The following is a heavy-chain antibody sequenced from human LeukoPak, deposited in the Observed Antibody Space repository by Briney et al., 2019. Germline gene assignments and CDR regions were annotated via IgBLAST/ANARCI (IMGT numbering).Heavy chain of an antibody. Sequence: GGSLRLSCPASGFTFSSYSMNWVRQAPGKGLEWVSSISSSSSYIYYADSVKGRFTISRDNAKNSLYLQMNSLRAEDTAVYYCARLSIAVAGLDYWGQGTLVTVSS. CDR1: GFTFSSYS. CDR3: ARLSIAVAGLDY. D-gene: IGHD6-19*01. V-gene: IGHV3-21*01. J-gene: IGHJ4*02. CDR2: ISSSSSYI.